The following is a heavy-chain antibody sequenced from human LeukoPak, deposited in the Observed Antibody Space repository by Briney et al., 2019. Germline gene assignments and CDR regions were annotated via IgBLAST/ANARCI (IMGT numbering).Heavy chain of an antibody. V-gene: IGHV3-30*18. D-gene: IGHD6-13*01. CDR2: ISYDGSNK. J-gene: IGHJ4*02. CDR1: GFTFSSYG. Sequence: GRSLRLSCAASGFTFSSYGMHWVRQAPGKGLEWVAVISYDGSNKYYADSVKGRFTISRDNSKNTLYLQMNSLRAEDTAVYYCAKEGGLYSSSWNVDYWGQGTLVTVSS. CDR3: AKEGGLYSSSWNVDY.